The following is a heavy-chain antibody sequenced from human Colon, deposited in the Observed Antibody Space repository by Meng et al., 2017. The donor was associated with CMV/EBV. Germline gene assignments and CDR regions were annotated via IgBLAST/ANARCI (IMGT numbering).Heavy chain of an antibody. CDR1: GGSFSSHA. CDR3: ARRYDTSAYYFDS. J-gene: IGHJ4*02. V-gene: IGHV1-69*10. D-gene: IGHD3-22*01. CDR2: IIPTPGIV. Sequence: AVKVSCKAPGGSFSSHAISWVRQAPGQGLERMGGIIPTPGIVTYAQRVRARVTISADISTSTAHMELSFLSSEDTAIYYCARRYDTSAYYFDSWGQGMLVTVSS.